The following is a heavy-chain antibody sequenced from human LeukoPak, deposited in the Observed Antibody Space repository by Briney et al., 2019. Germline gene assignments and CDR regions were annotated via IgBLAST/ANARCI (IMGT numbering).Heavy chain of an antibody. J-gene: IGHJ4*02. D-gene: IGHD6-19*01. CDR3: AKDPRTGAVSGIFYFDY. CDR1: GFTLSSYW. Sequence: GGSLRLSCAASGFTLSSYWMHWVRQAPGKGLVWVSRINSDGSSTSYADSVKGRFTISRDNAKNTLYLQMNSLRAEDTAVYYCAKDPRTGAVSGIFYFDYWGQGTLLTVSS. CDR2: INSDGSST. V-gene: IGHV3-74*01.